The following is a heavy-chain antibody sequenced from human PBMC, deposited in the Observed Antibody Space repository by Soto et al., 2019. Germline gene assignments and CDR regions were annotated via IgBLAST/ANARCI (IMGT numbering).Heavy chain of an antibody. D-gene: IGHD3-10*01. CDR1: GGSISSSSYY. Sequence: PSETLSLTFTVSGGSISSSSYYCGWIRQPPGKGLEWIGSIYYSGSTYYNPSLKSRVTISVDTSKNQFSLKLSSVTAADTAVYYCAKGGSGSYSNAFDIWGQGTMVT. CDR2: IYYSGST. CDR3: AKGGSGSYSNAFDI. V-gene: IGHV4-39*01. J-gene: IGHJ3*02.